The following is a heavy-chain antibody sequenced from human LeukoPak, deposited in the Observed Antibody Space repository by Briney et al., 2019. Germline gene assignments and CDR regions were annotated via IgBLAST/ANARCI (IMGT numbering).Heavy chain of an antibody. V-gene: IGHV3-21*01. Sequence: GGSLRLSCAASGFTFSSYSMKWVRQAPGKGLEWVSFISSSSSYIYYADSVKGRFTISRDNAKNSLYLQMNSLRAEDTAVYYCARDGYHYYGSGTYFGYYYMDVWGKGTTVTISS. CDR2: ISSSSSYI. D-gene: IGHD3-10*01. CDR3: ARDGYHYYGSGTYFGYYYMDV. CDR1: GFTFSSYS. J-gene: IGHJ6*03.